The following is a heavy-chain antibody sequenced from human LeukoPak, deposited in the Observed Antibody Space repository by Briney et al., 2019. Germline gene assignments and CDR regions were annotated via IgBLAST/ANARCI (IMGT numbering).Heavy chain of an antibody. Sequence: ASVKVSCKVSGYTLTELSMHWVRQAPGKGLEWMGGFDPEDGETIYAQKFQGRVTITADKSTSTAYMELNSLRSEDTAVYYCARLSMGYCRGTSCYNPYYFDYWGQGTLVTVSS. CDR3: ARLSMGYCRGTSCYNPYYFDY. J-gene: IGHJ4*02. V-gene: IGHV1-24*01. CDR2: FDPEDGET. D-gene: IGHD2-15*01. CDR1: GYTLTELS.